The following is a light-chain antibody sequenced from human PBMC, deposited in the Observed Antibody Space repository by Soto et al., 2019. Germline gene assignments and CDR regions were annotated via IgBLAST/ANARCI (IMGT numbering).Light chain of an antibody. CDR1: QSITNY. V-gene: IGKV1-39*01. CDR3: QQSYSTPFT. CDR2: AIS. J-gene: IGKJ2*01. Sequence: EIQMTQSPSALSAALGDRFTITCRASQSITNYLNWYQHKPVKAPKLLMYAISTLQSGVPSRFGGSGSGTEFTLTISSLQPDDFATYYCQQSYSTPFTFGPGTK.